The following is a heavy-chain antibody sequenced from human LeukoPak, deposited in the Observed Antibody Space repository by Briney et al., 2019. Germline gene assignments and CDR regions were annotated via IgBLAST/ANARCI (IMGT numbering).Heavy chain of an antibody. CDR1: GYTFTSYD. CDR3: ARAFGSDAFDI. D-gene: IGHD3-16*01. V-gene: IGHV1-8*03. CDR2: MNPNSGNT. J-gene: IGHJ3*02. Sequence: ASVKVSCKASGYTFTSYDINWVRQATGQGLEWMGWMNPNSGNTGYAQKFQGRVTITRNTSISTTYMELSSLRSEDTAVYYCARAFGSDAFDIWGQGTMVTVSS.